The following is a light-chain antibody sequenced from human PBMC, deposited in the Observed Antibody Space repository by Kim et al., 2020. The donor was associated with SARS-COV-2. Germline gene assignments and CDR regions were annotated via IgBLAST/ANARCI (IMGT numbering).Light chain of an antibody. Sequence: DIQMTQSPSSLSASVGDRVTITCRASQSISRYLNWYQQKPGKDPDLLIYAASSLQSGVPSRFSGSGSGTDFTLTISSLQPEDFATYYCQQTYTTPPWTFGQGTKVDIK. CDR3: QQTYTTPPWT. CDR2: AAS. V-gene: IGKV1-39*01. CDR1: QSISRY. J-gene: IGKJ1*01.